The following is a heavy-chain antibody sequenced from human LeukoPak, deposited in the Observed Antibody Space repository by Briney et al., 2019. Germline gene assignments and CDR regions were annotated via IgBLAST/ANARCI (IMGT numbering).Heavy chain of an antibody. D-gene: IGHD2-8*02. CDR3: AKDPGASVPGFYMDV. J-gene: IGHJ6*03. V-gene: IGHV3-30*02. Sequence: GGSLRLSCAASGFTFSNYWMSWVRQATGKGLEWVSFIWSDGNNKKYGDSVKGRFTISRDNSNNMLYLQMDSLRPEDTGVYYCAKDPGASVPGFYMDVWGKGTTVIVSS. CDR1: GFTFSNYW. CDR2: IWSDGNNK.